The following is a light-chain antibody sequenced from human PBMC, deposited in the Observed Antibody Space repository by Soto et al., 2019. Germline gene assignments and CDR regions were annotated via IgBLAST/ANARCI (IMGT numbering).Light chain of an antibody. J-gene: IGKJ2*01. V-gene: IGKV1-5*01. CDR3: QQYKSNPYT. CDR1: QSISSW. Sequence: DIQMTQSPSTLSASVGDRVTITCRASQSISSWLAWYQQKPGKAPKLLIYDASSLESGVPLRFSGSGSGTEFALTISRLQPDDFASYYCQQYKSNPYTFGQGTKLEIK. CDR2: DAS.